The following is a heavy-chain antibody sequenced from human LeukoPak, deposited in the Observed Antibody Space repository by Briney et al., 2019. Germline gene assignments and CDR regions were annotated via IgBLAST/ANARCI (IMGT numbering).Heavy chain of an antibody. J-gene: IGHJ4*02. D-gene: IGHD2-2*02. CDR3: ARIPHPSYYFDY. CDR2: ISGSGSNT. V-gene: IGHV3-23*01. CDR1: GFTFSSYA. Sequence: GGSLRLSCAASGFTFSSYAMRWVRQAPGKGLEWVSAISGSGSNTYYADSVQGRFTISRDNSKNTLYLQMNSLRAEDTAVYYCARIPHPSYYFDYWGQGTLVTVSS.